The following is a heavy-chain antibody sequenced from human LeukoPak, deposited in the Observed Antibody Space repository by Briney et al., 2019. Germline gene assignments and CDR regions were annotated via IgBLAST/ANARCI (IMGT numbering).Heavy chain of an antibody. V-gene: IGHV4-61*02. CDR2: IYTSGSA. CDR1: GGSISSGSYY. J-gene: IGHJ4*02. D-gene: IGHD1-20*01. CDR3: ARGVGITGTLFDY. Sequence: SETLSLTCTVSGGSISSGSYYWSWIRQPAGKGLEWIGRIYTSGSANYNPSLKSRVTISVDTSKNQFSPKLSSVTAADTAVYYCARGVGITGTLFDYWGQGTLVTVSS.